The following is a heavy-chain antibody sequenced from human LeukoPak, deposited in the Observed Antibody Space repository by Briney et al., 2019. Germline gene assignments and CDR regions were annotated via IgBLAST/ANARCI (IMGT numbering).Heavy chain of an antibody. J-gene: IGHJ4*02. CDR2: IQYDGTNK. V-gene: IGHV3-30*02. D-gene: IGHD4-17*01. CDR1: GFIFSIND. CDR3: AKDDYGDYPLFDY. Sequence: PGGSLRLSCAVSGFIFSINDMHWVRQAPGKGLEGVASIQYDGTNKYYADSVRGRFNISRDNSKNTLYLQMNSLRVDDTAVYYCAKDDYGDYPLFDYWGQGTLVTVSS.